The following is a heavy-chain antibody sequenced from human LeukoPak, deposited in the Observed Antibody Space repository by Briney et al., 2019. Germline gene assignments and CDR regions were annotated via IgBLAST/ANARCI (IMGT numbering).Heavy chain of an antibody. V-gene: IGHV4-59*01. CDR1: GGSMNIYY. D-gene: IGHD3-22*01. J-gene: IGHJ4*02. Sequence: PSETLSLTCTVSGGSMNIYYWSWIRQSPGKGLEWVGYIYHTGSATYKPSLKSRVTLSLDTSKNQFSLRLNSVTAADTAVYYCARGRGDSKGTSFDFWGQGTLVTVSS. CDR2: IYHTGSA. CDR3: ARGRGDSKGTSFDF.